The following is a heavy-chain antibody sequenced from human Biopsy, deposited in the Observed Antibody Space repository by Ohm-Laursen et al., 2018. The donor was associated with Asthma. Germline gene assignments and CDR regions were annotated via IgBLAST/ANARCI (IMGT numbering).Heavy chain of an antibody. J-gene: IGHJ5*01. CDR2: INYSGST. Sequence: TLSLTCTVSGGSLTSAYWSWVRQHPGKGLEWIGYINYSGSTFYSPSLESRVTVSVDTSKNQFSLKLSSVTAADTAVYYCARDLSGYCTSSACYGFDSWGQGTLVTVSS. CDR1: GGSLTSAY. V-gene: IGHV4-31*03. CDR3: ARDLSGYCTSSACYGFDS. D-gene: IGHD2-8*01.